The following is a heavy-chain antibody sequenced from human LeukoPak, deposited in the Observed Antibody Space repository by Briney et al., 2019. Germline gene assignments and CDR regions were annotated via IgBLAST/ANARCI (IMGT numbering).Heavy chain of an antibody. CDR3: ARDRGRGGLISAFDI. D-gene: IGHD3-16*01. Sequence: SVKVSCKASGGTFSSYAISWVRQAPGQGLEWMGRIIPILGIANYAQKFQGRVTITADKSTSTAYMELSSLRSEDTAVYYCARDRGRGGLISAFDIWGQGTMVTVSS. CDR1: GGTFSSYA. V-gene: IGHV1-69*04. J-gene: IGHJ3*02. CDR2: IIPILGIA.